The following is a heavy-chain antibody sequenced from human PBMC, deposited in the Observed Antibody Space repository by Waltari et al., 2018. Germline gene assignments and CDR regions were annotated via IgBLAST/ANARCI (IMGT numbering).Heavy chain of an antibody. D-gene: IGHD6-13*01. CDR1: GGSVTSSSHY. Sequence: QVQLQESGPGLVKPSETLSLTCTVSGGSVTSSSHYWGWIRQPPGKGLECIGNIHYTGNTYYNPSLKSRVTISVDKSKNQFSLKLSSVTAADTAVYYCAREPRIAAAGTFDYWGQGTLVTVSS. CDR2: IHYTGNT. CDR3: AREPRIAAAGTFDY. J-gene: IGHJ4*02. V-gene: IGHV4-39*07.